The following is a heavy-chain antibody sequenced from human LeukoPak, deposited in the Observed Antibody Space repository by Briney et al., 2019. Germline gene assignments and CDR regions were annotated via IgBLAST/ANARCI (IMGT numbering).Heavy chain of an antibody. CDR3: ARDGLWTHNWFDP. V-gene: IGHV1-18*01. J-gene: IGHJ5*02. D-gene: IGHD2-21*01. Sequence: ASVKVSCKTSGYTFTTYGLSWVRQAPGQGLEWMGWISAYNGNTNYAQKLQGRVTITADKSTSTAYMELSSLRSEDTAVYYCARDGLWTHNWFDPWGQGTLVTVSS. CDR2: ISAYNGNT. CDR1: GYTFTTYG.